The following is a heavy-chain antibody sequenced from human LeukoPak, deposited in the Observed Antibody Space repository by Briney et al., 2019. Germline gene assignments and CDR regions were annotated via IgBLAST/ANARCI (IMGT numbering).Heavy chain of an antibody. V-gene: IGHV4-39*02. CDR1: GGSISSSSYY. J-gene: IGHJ5*02. Sequence: SETLSLTCTVSGGSISSSSYYWGWIRQPPGKGLEWIGSIYYSGSTYYNPSLKSRVTISVDTSKNQFSLKLSSVTAADTAVYYCAREVVVVPAAITAVRGNWFDPWGQGTLVTVSS. D-gene: IGHD2-2*02. CDR3: AREVVVVPAAITAVRGNWFDP. CDR2: IYYSGST.